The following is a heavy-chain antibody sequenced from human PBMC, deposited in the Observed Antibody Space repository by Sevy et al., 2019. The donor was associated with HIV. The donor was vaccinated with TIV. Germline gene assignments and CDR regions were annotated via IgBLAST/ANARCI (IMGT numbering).Heavy chain of an antibody. CDR2: IWYDGSNK. V-gene: IGHV3-33*01. D-gene: IGHD3-16*02. CDR3: ARDPGRSSYDAFDI. CDR1: GFTFSSYG. Sequence: GGSLRLSCAESGFTFSSYGMHWVRQAPGKGLEWVAVIWYDGSNKYYADSVKGRFTISRDNSKNTLYLQMNSLRAEDTAVYYCARDPGRSSYDAFDIWGQGTMVTVSS. J-gene: IGHJ3*02.